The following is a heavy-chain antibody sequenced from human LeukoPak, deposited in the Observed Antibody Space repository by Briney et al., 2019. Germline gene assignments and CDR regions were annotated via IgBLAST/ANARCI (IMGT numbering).Heavy chain of an antibody. Sequence: GGSLRLSCAASGFTFSSYGMYWVRQAPGKGLEWVSYISSSGSTIYYADSVKGRFTISRDNAKNSLYLQMNSLRDEDTAVYYCARGLAAAAYYFDYWGQGILVTVSS. CDR1: GFTFSSYG. J-gene: IGHJ4*02. D-gene: IGHD6-13*01. CDR3: ARGLAAAAYYFDY. V-gene: IGHV3-48*02. CDR2: ISSSGSTI.